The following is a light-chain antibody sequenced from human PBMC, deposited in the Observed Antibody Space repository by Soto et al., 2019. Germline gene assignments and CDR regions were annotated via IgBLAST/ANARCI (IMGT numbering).Light chain of an antibody. CDR1: QSVLYSSNNKNY. Sequence: DIVMTQSPDSLAVSLGERATINCKSSQSVLYSSNNKNYLAWYQQKPGQPPKLLIYWASTRESGVPERFSGSGYGTDFTLTIRSLQAENVAVYSCQQYYRTPWPFGQRTKVEIK. J-gene: IGKJ1*01. V-gene: IGKV4-1*01. CDR3: QQYYRTPWP. CDR2: WAS.